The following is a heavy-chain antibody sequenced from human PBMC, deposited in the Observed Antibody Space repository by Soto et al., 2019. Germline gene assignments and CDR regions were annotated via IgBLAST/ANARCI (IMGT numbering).Heavy chain of an antibody. CDR2: ISYDGSNK. Sequence: PGGSLRLSCAASGFTFSSYGMHWVRQAPGKGLEWVAVISYDGSNKYYADSVKGRFTISRDNSKNTLYLQMNSLRAEDTAVYYCAKAQLEPHHAFDIWGQGTMVTVSS. J-gene: IGHJ3*02. CDR1: GFTFSSYG. CDR3: AKAQLEPHHAFDI. V-gene: IGHV3-30*18. D-gene: IGHD1-1*01.